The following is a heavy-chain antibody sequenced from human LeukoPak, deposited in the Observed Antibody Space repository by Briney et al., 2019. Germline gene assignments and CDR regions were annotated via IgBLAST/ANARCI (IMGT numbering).Heavy chain of an antibody. V-gene: IGHV3-66*02. CDR1: GFIFSSNY. CDR2: IYSGGST. Sequence: GGSLRLSCSASGFIFSSNYMSWVRQAPGKGLEWVSVIYSGGSTYYADSVKGRFTISRDNSKNTLYLQMNSLRAEDTAVYYCVDYYYGMDVWGQGTTVTGSS. J-gene: IGHJ6*02. CDR3: VDYYYGMDV.